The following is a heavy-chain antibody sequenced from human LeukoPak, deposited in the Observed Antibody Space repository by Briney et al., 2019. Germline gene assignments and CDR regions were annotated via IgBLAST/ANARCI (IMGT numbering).Heavy chain of an antibody. CDR2: LSSTGNT. CDR3: ARWRPIDAFDI. D-gene: IGHD3-3*01. Sequence: PGGSLRLSCAASGFTVSRNYMNWVRQAPGKGLEWVSLLSSTGNTSYADSVKGRFTISGHNSKNTLYLQVNSLRPEDTAMYYCARWRPIDAFDIWGQGTMLIVSS. CDR1: GFTVSRNY. V-gene: IGHV3-53*04. J-gene: IGHJ3*02.